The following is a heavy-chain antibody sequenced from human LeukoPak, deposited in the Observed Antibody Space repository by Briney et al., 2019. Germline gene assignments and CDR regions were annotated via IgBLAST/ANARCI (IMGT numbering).Heavy chain of an antibody. CDR1: GFTFRSYW. CDR3: ARTGVYGSGSYYFDY. J-gene: IGHJ4*02. Sequence: GGSLRLSCAASGFTFRSYWMHWVRQAPGKGLVWVSRINSDGSTTGYADSVKGRFTISRDNAENTLYLQMNSLRAEDTAVYYCARTGVYGSGSYYFDYWGQGTLVTVSS. D-gene: IGHD3-10*01. V-gene: IGHV3-74*01. CDR2: INSDGSTT.